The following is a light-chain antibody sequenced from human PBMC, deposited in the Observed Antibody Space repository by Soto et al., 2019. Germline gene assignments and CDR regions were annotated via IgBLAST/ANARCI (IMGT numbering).Light chain of an antibody. J-gene: IGKJ1*01. Sequence: EIVLTQSPGTLSLSPGERATLSCKASQGVGSNYLAWYQQKPGQAPRPLIYGASSRATGIPDMFSGSGSGGDFTLTISRLEPEDCAVYYCQQYGSSPWTFGQGTTVEIK. CDR2: GAS. CDR1: QGVGSNY. CDR3: QQYGSSPWT. V-gene: IGKV3-20*01.